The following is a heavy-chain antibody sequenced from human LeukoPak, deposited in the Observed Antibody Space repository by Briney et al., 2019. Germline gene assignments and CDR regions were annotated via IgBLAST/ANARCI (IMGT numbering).Heavy chain of an antibody. V-gene: IGHV1-2*02. CDR3: ARAAGAARYEIGY. CDR2: INPNSGGT. CDR1: GYTFTAYY. Sequence: ASVKVSCKASGYTFTAYYMHWVRQAPGQGLEWMGWINPNSGGTDYAQKFQGRVTMTRDTSISTAYMDLSSLTSDDTAVYYCARAAGAARYEIGYWGQGTLDTVSS. D-gene: IGHD2-15*01. J-gene: IGHJ4*02.